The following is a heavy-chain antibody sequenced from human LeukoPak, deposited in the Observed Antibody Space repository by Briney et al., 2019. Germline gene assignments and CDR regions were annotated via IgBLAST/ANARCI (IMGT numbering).Heavy chain of an antibody. D-gene: IGHD1-26*01. Sequence: SETLSLTCTVSGGSISSSSYYWGWIRQPPGKGLEWIGSIYYSGSTYYIPSLKSRVTVSVDTSKNQFSLNPSSVTAADTAVYYCARDGGSYPGKHAFDIWGQGTMVTVSS. CDR2: IYYSGST. CDR1: GGSISSSSYY. CDR3: ARDGGSYPGKHAFDI. J-gene: IGHJ3*02. V-gene: IGHV4-39*07.